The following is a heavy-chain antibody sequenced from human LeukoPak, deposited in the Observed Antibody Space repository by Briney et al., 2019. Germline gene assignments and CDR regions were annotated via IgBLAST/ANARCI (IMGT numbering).Heavy chain of an antibody. CDR1: GFTFTTYW. CDR2: ISNNGGRT. V-gene: IGHV3-23*01. D-gene: IGHD5-24*01. CDR3: ARDGLRGNNWFDP. Sequence: SGGSLRLSCAASGFTFTTYWMTWVRQAPGKGLEWVSSISNNGGRTFYTDSVKGRFTISRDNSKITLYLQMNSLRAADTAVYYCARDGLRGNNWFDPWGQGTLVTVSS. J-gene: IGHJ5*02.